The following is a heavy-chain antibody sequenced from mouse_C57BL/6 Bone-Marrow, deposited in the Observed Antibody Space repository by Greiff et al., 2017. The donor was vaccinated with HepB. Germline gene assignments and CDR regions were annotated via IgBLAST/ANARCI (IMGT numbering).Heavy chain of an antibody. CDR1: GYTFTSYT. CDR2: INPSSGYT. CDR3: ARNYDGYY. V-gene: IGHV1-4*01. J-gene: IGHJ2*01. Sequence: VMLVESGAELARPGASVKMSCKASGYTFTSYTMHWVKQRPGQGLEWIGYINPSSGYTKYNQKFKDKATLTADKSSSTAYMQLSSLTSEDSAVYYCARNYDGYYWGQGTTLTVSS. D-gene: IGHD2-3*01.